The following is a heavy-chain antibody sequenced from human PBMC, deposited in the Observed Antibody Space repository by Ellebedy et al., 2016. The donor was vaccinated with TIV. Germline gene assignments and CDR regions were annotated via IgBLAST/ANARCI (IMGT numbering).Heavy chain of an antibody. D-gene: IGHD6-19*01. CDR3: AALGQWQVDTGGY. Sequence: MPSETLSLTCAVYGGSFSGYYWSWIRQPPGKGLEWIGEINHSGGTSYNPSLKSRVTISVDTSKKQLSLKLRSVTAADTAVDYCAALGQWQVDTGGYWGQGTLVIVSS. CDR1: GGSFSGYY. J-gene: IGHJ4*02. CDR2: INHSGGT. V-gene: IGHV4-34*01.